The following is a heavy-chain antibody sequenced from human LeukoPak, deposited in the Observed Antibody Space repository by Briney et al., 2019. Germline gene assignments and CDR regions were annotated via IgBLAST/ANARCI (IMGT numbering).Heavy chain of an antibody. CDR3: TTGPGNSGY. Sequence: PGGSLRLSCAASGFTLSSYSMNWVRQAPGKGLEWVGRIKSKNVGETTEYAAPVQGRFTISRDDSKNTVYLQMSNLKTEDTAVYYCTTGPGNSGYWGQGTLVTVSS. CDR1: GFTLSSYS. CDR2: IKSKNVGETT. D-gene: IGHD4-23*01. J-gene: IGHJ4*02. V-gene: IGHV3-15*01.